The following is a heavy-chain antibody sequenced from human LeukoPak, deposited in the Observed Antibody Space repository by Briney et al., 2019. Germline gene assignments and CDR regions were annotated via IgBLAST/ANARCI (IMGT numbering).Heavy chain of an antibody. CDR2: MNPNSGNT. V-gene: IGHV1-8*01. Sequence: ASVKVSCKASGYTFTSYDINWVRQATGQGLEWMGWMNPNSGNTGYAQKFQGRVTMTRNTSISTAYMELSSLRSEDTAVYYCARGRSGSSGYYLAGYYYYMDVWGKGTTVTVSS. J-gene: IGHJ6*03. CDR1: GYTFTSYD. D-gene: IGHD3-22*01. CDR3: ARGRSGSSGYYLAGYYYYMDV.